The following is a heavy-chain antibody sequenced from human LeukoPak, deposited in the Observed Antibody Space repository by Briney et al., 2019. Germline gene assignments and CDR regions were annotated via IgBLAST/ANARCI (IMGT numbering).Heavy chain of an antibody. CDR1: GFTFSSYA. CDR2: ISSSSSYI. V-gene: IGHV3-21*01. CDR3: ARDSSSGSYRD. D-gene: IGHD1-26*01. Sequence: PGGSLRLSCAASGFTFSSYAMSWVRQAPGKGLEWVSSISSSSSYIYYADSVKGRFTISRDNAKNSLYLQMNSLRAEDTAVYYCARDSSSGSYRDWGQGTLVTVSS. J-gene: IGHJ4*02.